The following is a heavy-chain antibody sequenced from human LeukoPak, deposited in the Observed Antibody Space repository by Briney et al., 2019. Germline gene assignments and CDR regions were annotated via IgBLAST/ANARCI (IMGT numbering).Heavy chain of an antibody. J-gene: IGHJ3*02. CDR2: ISSSGSDI. Sequence: GGSLRLSCAASGFTFSNYEMHWVRQAPGKGLEWVSYISSSGSDIYYADSVKGRFTISRDNSKNTLYLQMNSLRAEDTAVYYCARPTYYYDGSGYSHDAFDIWGQGTMVTVSS. CDR1: GFTFSNYE. V-gene: IGHV3-48*03. D-gene: IGHD3-22*01. CDR3: ARPTYYYDGSGYSHDAFDI.